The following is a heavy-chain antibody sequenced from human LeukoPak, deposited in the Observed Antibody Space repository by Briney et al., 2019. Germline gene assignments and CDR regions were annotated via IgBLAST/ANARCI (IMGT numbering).Heavy chain of an antibody. CDR1: GFTFSSYS. D-gene: IGHD3-22*01. CDR3: ARGVVNHYYDSSGYTGMIWDYAAFDI. CDR2: ISSSSSYI. V-gene: IGHV3-21*01. Sequence: TGGSLRLSCAASGFTFSSYSMNWVRQAPGKGLEWVSSISSSSSYIYYAESVKGRFTISRDNAKNSLYLQMNSLRAEDTAVYYCARGVVNHYYDSSGYTGMIWDYAAFDIWGQGTMVTVSS. J-gene: IGHJ3*02.